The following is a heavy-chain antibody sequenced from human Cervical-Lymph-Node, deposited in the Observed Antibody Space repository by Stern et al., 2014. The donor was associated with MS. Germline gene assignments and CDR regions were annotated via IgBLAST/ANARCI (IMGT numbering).Heavy chain of an antibody. V-gene: IGHV3-53*01. Sequence: EVQLEESGGGVIQPGGSLRLSCTASGFTVSRDYMPWVRQAPGKGLELVSLITNVGSTFYTDSVKGRFTISRDDSKNTVYLHMTSLRAEDTAMYYCARDTSSPERSDWWGQGTLVTVSS. CDR1: GFTVSRDY. J-gene: IGHJ4*02. CDR3: ARDTSSPERSDW. CDR2: ITNVGST. D-gene: IGHD1-1*01.